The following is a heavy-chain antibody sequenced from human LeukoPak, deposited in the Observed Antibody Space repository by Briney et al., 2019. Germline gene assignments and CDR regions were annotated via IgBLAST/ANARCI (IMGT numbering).Heavy chain of an antibody. J-gene: IGHJ6*03. CDR2: ISYSGTT. Sequence: KASETLSLTCTVSGGSISSRPYYWGWVRQPPGKGLEWIGTISYSGTTYYSPSLKSRFTISLDTSKNQFSLKLSSVTAADTAIYYCARDFSSSSTVYYYYYMDVWGKGTTVTVSS. CDR1: GGSISSRPYY. V-gene: IGHV4-39*07. D-gene: IGHD6-6*01. CDR3: ARDFSSSSTVYYYYYMDV.